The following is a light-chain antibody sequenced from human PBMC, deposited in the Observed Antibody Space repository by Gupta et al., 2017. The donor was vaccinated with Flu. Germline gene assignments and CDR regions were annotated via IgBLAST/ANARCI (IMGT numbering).Light chain of an antibody. Sequence: PSTLSASVGDRVTITCRASQSSGSWLAWYQQKPGKAPKLLIFKASSLESGVPSRFSGSGSGTEFTLTISSLQPDDFATYYCQQYNSFSYTFGQGTKLEIK. CDR1: QSSGSW. CDR3: QQYNSFSYT. CDR2: KAS. V-gene: IGKV1-5*03. J-gene: IGKJ2*01.